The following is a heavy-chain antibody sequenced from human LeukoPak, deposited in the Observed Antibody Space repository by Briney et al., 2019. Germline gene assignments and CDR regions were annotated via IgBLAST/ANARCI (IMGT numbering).Heavy chain of an antibody. CDR3: ARDAYFVGARNEVYYYGMDV. J-gene: IGHJ6*02. Sequence: GGSLRLSCAASGFTFSSYWMNWVRQAPGKGLEWVSSISSSSSYIYYADSVKGRFTISRDNAKNSLYLQMNSLRAEDTAVYYCARDAYFVGARNEVYYYGMDVWGQGTTVTVSS. V-gene: IGHV3-21*01. CDR2: ISSSSSYI. CDR1: GFTFSSYW. D-gene: IGHD1-26*01.